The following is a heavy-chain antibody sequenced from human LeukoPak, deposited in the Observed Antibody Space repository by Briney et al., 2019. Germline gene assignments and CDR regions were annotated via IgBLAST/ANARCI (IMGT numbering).Heavy chain of an antibody. CDR2: TSSSGSTI. CDR3: ARDRHYDSSGYDY. CDR1: GFTFSSYE. Sequence: GGSLRLSCAASGFTFSSYEMNWVRQAPGKGLEWVSYTSSSGSTIYYADSVKGRFTISRDNAKNSLYLQMNSLRAEDTAVYYCARDRHYDSSGYDYWGQGTLVTVSS. D-gene: IGHD3-22*01. V-gene: IGHV3-48*03. J-gene: IGHJ4*02.